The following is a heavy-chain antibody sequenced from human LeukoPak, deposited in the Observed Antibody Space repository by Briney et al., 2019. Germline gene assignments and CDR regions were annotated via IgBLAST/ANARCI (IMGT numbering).Heavy chain of an antibody. V-gene: IGHV3-30-3*01. J-gene: IGHJ4*02. CDR3: ARDYPADY. CDR1: GFPFSTYP. Sequence: PGGSLTLSCAASGFPFSTYPMHWVRQAPGKGLEWVALISYDGSDKKYADSVKGRFTIPRDNSKNTLYLQMHSLRVEDTAVYYCARDYPADYWGQGTLVTVSS. CDR2: ISYDGSDK.